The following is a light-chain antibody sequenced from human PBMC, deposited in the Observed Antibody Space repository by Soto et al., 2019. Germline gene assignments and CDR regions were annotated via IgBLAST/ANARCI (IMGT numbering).Light chain of an antibody. V-gene: IGKV1-9*01. J-gene: IGKJ2*01. CDR1: QGISRY. CDR3: QQLNNYPRT. CDR2: AAS. Sequence: DIQLTQSPSFLSASVGDRVTITCRASQGISRYLAWYQQKPGKAPNLLIYAASTLQSGVPSRFSGSGSGTEFTLTISSLQPEDFATSYCQQLNNYPRTFGQGTKLEIK.